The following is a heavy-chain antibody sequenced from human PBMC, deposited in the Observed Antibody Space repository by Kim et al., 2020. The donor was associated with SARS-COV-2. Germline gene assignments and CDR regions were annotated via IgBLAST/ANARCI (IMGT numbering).Heavy chain of an antibody. CDR3: ARQGMDV. Sequence: YSGSTNYNPSLKSRVTISVDTSKNQFSLKLSSVTAADTAVYYCARQGMDVWGQGTTVTVSS. J-gene: IGHJ6*02. CDR2: YSGST. V-gene: IGHV4-59*08.